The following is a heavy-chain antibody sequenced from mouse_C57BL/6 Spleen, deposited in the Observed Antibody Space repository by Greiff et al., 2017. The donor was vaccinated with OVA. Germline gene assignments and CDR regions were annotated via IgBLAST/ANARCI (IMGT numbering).Heavy chain of an antibody. CDR3: ARTGPPGLDIDY. D-gene: IGHD2-2*01. Sequence: QVQLQQPGAELVRPGSSVKLSCKASGYTFTSYWMHWVKQRPIQGLEWIGNIDPSDSETHYNQKFKDKATLTVDKSSSTAYMQLSSLTSEDSAVYYCARTGPPGLDIDYWGQGTTLTVSS. J-gene: IGHJ2*01. CDR2: IDPSDSET. CDR1: GYTFTSYW. V-gene: IGHV1-52*01.